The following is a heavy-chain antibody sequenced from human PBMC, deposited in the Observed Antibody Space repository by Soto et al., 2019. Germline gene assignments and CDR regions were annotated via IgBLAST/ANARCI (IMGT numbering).Heavy chain of an antibody. CDR2: IYPGDSDA. J-gene: IGHJ4*02. D-gene: IGHD6-19*01. Sequence: GESLKISCKGSGYSFPTAWIGWVRQMPGKGLEWMAIIYPGDSDARYSPSFQGQVTISADKYISIAYLQWNSLKASDTAMYYCATSTGWYYCDSWGQGTQVTVSS. CDR3: ATSTGWYYCDS. V-gene: IGHV5-51*01. CDR1: GYSFPTAW.